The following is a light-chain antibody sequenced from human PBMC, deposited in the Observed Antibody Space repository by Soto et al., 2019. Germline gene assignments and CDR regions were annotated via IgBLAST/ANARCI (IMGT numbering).Light chain of an antibody. Sequence: EIVLTQSTGTLSLAPGERATLFCRVSQIVTSSYLAWYQQKPGQAPRLLIYGASSKATCIPDRFSGSGSGLDFPLTISILETEAFAEYYCQQHGSASPSLKFGQGTKVEIK. V-gene: IGKV3-20*01. CDR2: GAS. CDR1: QIVTSSY. J-gene: IGKJ1*01. CDR3: QQHGSASPSLK.